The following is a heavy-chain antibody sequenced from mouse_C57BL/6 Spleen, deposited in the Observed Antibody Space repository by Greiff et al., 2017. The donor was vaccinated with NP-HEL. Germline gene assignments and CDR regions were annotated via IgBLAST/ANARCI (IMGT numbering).Heavy chain of an antibody. D-gene: IGHD1-1*01. V-gene: IGHV1-50*01. Sequence: QVQLQQSGAELVKPGASVKLSCKASGYTFTSYWMQWVKQRPGQGLEWIGEIDPSDSYTNYNQKFKGKATLTVDTSSSTAYMQLSSLTSEDSAVYYCARSKTPIATVDYWGQGTTLTVSS. CDR2: IDPSDSYT. CDR3: ARSKTPIATVDY. J-gene: IGHJ2*01. CDR1: GYTFTSYW.